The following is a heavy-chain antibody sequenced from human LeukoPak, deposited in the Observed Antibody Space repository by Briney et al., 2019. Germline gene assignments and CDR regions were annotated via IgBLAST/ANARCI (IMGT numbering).Heavy chain of an antibody. CDR2: IIPILGIA. J-gene: IGHJ6*02. V-gene: IGHV1-69*04. Sequence: SVKVSCKASGGTFSSYAISWVRQAPGQGLEWMGRIIPILGIANYAQKFQGRVTITADKSTSTAYMELSSLRSGDTAVYYCARDVTTVTTYPNYYYYGMDVWGQGTTVTVSS. CDR1: GGTFSSYA. CDR3: ARDVTTVTTYPNYYYYGMDV. D-gene: IGHD4-11*01.